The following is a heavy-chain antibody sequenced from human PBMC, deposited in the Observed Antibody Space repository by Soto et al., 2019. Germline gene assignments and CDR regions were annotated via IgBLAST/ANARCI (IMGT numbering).Heavy chain of an antibody. J-gene: IGHJ4*02. Sequence: EVQLVESGGGLVQPGGSLRLSCAASGFTFSSYWMHWVRQAPGKGLVWVSRINTDGSSTSYADSVKGRFTISRDNAKNTLYLQMNTLRAEDTAVYYCVRDRAYSGYDNWGQGTLVTVSS. V-gene: IGHV3-74*01. D-gene: IGHD5-12*01. CDR1: GFTFSSYW. CDR2: INTDGSST. CDR3: VRDRAYSGYDN.